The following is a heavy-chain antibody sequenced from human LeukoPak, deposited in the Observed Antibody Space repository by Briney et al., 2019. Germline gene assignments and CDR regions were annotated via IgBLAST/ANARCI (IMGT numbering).Heavy chain of an antibody. CDR3: GRDALVGYFSYYYMDV. CDR1: GGSLSSHY. CDR2: ISNSGST. J-gene: IGHJ6*03. Sequence: SETLSLACTVSGGSLSSHYWTWVRQSPGKGLEWIGDISNSGSTNYNPSLKSRVTISIDTSKNQFSLKLSSVTAADTAVYYCGRDALVGYFSYYYMDVWGKGTTVTVSS. V-gene: IGHV4-59*11. D-gene: IGHD2-15*01.